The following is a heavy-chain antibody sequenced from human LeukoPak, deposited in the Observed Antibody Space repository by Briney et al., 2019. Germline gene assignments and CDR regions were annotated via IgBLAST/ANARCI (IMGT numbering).Heavy chain of an antibody. Sequence: GGSLRLSCAASGFTFSSYWMHWVRQAPGKGLEWVANIKEGGSAKYYVDSVKGRFTISRDNAKNSMYLQMNNLRAEDTAVYYCARDPYGSGGYYDYWGQGTLVTVSP. CDR3: ARDPYGSGGYYDY. V-gene: IGHV3-7*01. D-gene: IGHD3-10*01. CDR1: GFTFSSYW. J-gene: IGHJ4*02. CDR2: IKEGGSAK.